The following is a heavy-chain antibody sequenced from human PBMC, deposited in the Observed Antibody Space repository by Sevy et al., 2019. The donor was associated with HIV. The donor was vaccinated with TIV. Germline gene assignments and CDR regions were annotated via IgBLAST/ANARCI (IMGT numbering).Heavy chain of an antibody. V-gene: IGHV3-30*18. Sequence: GSLRLSCAASGFSFSNYGVHWVRQAPGRGLEWVALISYDGSNEDYADSVKGRFTISRDNYKNTLYLQMNSLRAEDTAVYYCAKDSSYCSGGSCNSEYFQHWGQGTLVTVSS. CDR1: GFSFSNYG. CDR2: ISYDGSNE. CDR3: AKDSSYCSGGSCNSEYFQH. J-gene: IGHJ1*01. D-gene: IGHD2-15*01.